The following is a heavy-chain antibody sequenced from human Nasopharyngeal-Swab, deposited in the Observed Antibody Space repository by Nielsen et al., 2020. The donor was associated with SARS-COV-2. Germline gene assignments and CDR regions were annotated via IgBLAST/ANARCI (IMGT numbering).Heavy chain of an antibody. CDR3: ARYGGIQILTGYFDY. Sequence: GGSLRLSCAASGFTFSDYYMSWILQAPGKGLEWVSYISSSGSTIYYADSVKSRFTISRDNAKNSLYLQMNSLRAEDTAVYYCARYGGIQILTGYFDYWGPGTLVTVSS. CDR2: ISSSGSTI. D-gene: IGHD3-9*01. CDR1: GFTFSDYY. V-gene: IGHV3-11*04. J-gene: IGHJ4*02.